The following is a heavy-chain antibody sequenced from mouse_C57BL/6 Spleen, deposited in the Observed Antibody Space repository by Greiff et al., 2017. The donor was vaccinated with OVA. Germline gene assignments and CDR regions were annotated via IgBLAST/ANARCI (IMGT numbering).Heavy chain of an antibody. CDR1: GYSFTGYY. V-gene: IGHV1-42*01. CDR3: AVDYCRSAFAY. Sequence: VQLQQSGPELVKPGASVKISCKASGYSFTGYYMNWVKQSPEKSLEWIGEINPSTGGTTYNQKFKAKATLTVDKSSSTAYMQLKSLTSEDSAVYYCAVDYCRSAFAYWGQGTLVTVSA. D-gene: IGHD1-1*01. J-gene: IGHJ3*01. CDR2: INPSTGGT.